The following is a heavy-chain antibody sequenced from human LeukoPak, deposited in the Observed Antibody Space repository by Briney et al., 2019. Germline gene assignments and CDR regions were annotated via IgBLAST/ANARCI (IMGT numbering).Heavy chain of an antibody. Sequence: PSETLSLTCAVSDGSISSGGYSWSWIRQPPGKGLEWIGYIYHSGSTYYNPSLKSRVTISVDRSKNQFSLKLSPVTAADTAVYYCARARRGGYNFWSGYYIWSSSFDYWGQGTLVTVSS. D-gene: IGHD3-3*01. CDR1: DGSISSGGYS. CDR2: IYHSGST. J-gene: IGHJ4*02. CDR3: ARARRGGYNFWSGYYIWSSSFDY. V-gene: IGHV4-30-2*01.